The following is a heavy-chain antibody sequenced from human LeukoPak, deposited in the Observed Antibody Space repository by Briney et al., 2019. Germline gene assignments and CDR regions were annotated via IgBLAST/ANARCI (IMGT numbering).Heavy chain of an antibody. CDR3: ARGPTYYYDSSGYSFFFQH. CDR2: INHSGST. J-gene: IGHJ1*01. CDR1: GGSFSGYY. V-gene: IGHV4-34*01. D-gene: IGHD3-22*01. Sequence: SETLSLTCAVYGGSFSGYYWSWIRQPPGKGLEWIGEINHSGSTNYNPSLKSRVTISVDTSKNQFSLKLSSVTAADTAVYYCARGPTYYYDSSGYSFFFQHWGQGTLVTDSS.